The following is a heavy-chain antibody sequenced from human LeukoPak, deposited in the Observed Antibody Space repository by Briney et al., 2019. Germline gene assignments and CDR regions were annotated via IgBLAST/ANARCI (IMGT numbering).Heavy chain of an antibody. CDR2: ISYDGSNK. V-gene: IGHV3-30*03. CDR1: GFTFSSYG. CDR3: ATGGYSGYEVYYFDY. D-gene: IGHD5-12*01. J-gene: IGHJ4*02. Sequence: GGSLRLSCAASGFTFSSYGMHWVRRAPGKGLEWVAVISYDGSNKYYADSVKGRFTISRDNSKNTLYLQMNSLRAEDTAVYYCATGGYSGYEVYYFDYWGQGALVTVSS.